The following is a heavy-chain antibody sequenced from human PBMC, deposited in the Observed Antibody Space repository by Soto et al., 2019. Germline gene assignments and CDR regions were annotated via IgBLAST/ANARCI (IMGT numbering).Heavy chain of an antibody. CDR1: GGSISSYY. Sequence: SETLSLTCTVSGGSISSYYWSWIRQPPGKGLEWIGYIYYSGSTNYNPSLKSRVTISVDTSKNQFSLKLSSVTAADTAVYYCARLGIAVAGFDYWGQGTLVTVSS. CDR2: IYYSGST. CDR3: ARLGIAVAGFDY. D-gene: IGHD6-19*01. J-gene: IGHJ4*02. V-gene: IGHV4-59*08.